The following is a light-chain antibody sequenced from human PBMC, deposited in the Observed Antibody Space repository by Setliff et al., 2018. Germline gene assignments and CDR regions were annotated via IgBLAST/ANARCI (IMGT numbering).Light chain of an antibody. CDR3: SSYAGSNNFV. CDR2: EVS. J-gene: IGLJ1*01. CDR1: SSDVGGYNY. V-gene: IGLV2-8*01. Sequence: QPVLTQPPSASGSPGQSVTISCTGTSSDVGGYNYVSWYQQHPGKAPKLMIYEVSKRPSGVPDRFSGSKSGNTASLTVSGLQAEDEADYYCSSYAGSNNFVVGTGTKV.